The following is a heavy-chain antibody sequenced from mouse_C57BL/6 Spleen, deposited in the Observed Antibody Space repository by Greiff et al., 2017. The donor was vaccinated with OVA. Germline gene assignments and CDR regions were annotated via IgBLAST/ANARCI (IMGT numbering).Heavy chain of an antibody. D-gene: IGHD2-1*01. V-gene: IGHV14-2*01. CDR3: ALGNSYWYFDV. CDR2: IDPEDGET. CDR1: GFNIKDYY. J-gene: IGHJ1*03. Sequence: VHVKQSGAELVKPGASVKLSCTASGFNIKDYYMHWVKQRTEQGLEWIGRIDPEDGETKYAPKFQGKATITADTASNTAYRQLSSLTSEDTAVYYCALGNSYWYFDVWGTGTTVTVSS.